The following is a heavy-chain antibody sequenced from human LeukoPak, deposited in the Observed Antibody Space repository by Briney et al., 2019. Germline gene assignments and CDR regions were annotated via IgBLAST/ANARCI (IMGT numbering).Heavy chain of an antibody. CDR3: ARVSQWELYAFDI. CDR2: ISSSSSYI. CDR1: GFTFSSYS. J-gene: IGHJ3*02. Sequence: GGSLRLSCAASGFTFSSYSMNWVRQAPGKGLEWVSSISSSSSYIYYADSVKGRFTISRDNAKNSLYLQMNSLRAEDTAVYYCARVSQWELYAFDIWAQGTMVTVSS. V-gene: IGHV3-21*01. D-gene: IGHD1-26*01.